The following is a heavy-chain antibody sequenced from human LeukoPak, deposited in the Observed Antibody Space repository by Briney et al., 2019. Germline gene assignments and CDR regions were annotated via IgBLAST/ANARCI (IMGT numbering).Heavy chain of an antibody. V-gene: IGHV1-46*01. CDR2: INPSGGNT. CDR1: GYIFTSYY. Sequence: ASVKVSCKASGYIFTSYYMHWVRQAPGQGLEWMGIINPSGGNTNYAQKVQGRVTMTRDMSTSTVYMDLSSLRSEDTAVYYCASGTTDIVVVPATLRNYYFDYWGQGTLVTVSS. J-gene: IGHJ4*02. D-gene: IGHD2-2*01. CDR3: ASGTTDIVVVPATLRNYYFDY.